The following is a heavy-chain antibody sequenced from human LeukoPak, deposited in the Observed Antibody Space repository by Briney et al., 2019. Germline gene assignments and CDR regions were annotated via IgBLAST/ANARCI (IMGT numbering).Heavy chain of an antibody. Sequence: GGSLRLSCAASGFTFDDYGMHWVRQAPGKGLEWVSGISWNSGSIGYADSVKGRFTISRDNAKNSLYLQINSLRAEDTAVYYCATRGYSYFDYWGQGTLVTVSS. V-gene: IGHV3-9*01. CDR3: ATRGYSYFDY. D-gene: IGHD5-18*01. J-gene: IGHJ4*02. CDR1: GFTFDDYG. CDR2: ISWNSGSI.